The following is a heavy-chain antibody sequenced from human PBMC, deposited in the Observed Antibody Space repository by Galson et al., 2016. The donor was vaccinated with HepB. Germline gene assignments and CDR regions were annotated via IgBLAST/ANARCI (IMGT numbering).Heavy chain of an antibody. CDR3: NALLFGALSITDPFAI. CDR1: GFTFTNAW. Sequence: SLRLSCAASGFTFTNAWMTWVRQAPGKGLEWVGHIKNNAAGGTTVYGAPVKGRFAISRDDSTNTVYLQMNILKSEDTTVYYCNALLFGALSITDPFAIWGLGTMVTVSS. V-gene: IGHV3-15*01. D-gene: IGHD2/OR15-2a*01. CDR2: IKNNAAGGTT. J-gene: IGHJ3*02.